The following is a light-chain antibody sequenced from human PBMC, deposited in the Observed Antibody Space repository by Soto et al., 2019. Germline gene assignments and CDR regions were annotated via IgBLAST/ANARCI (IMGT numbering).Light chain of an antibody. CDR2: DAS. CDR3: QQRSNWPPIT. J-gene: IGKJ5*01. V-gene: IGKV3D-20*02. CDR1: QSVSSSY. Sequence: EIVLTQSPGTLSLSPGERATLSCRAIQSVSSSYLAWYQQKPGQAPRLLIYDASNRATGIPARFSGSGSGTDITLTISSLEPEDFAVYYCQQRSNWPPITFGQGTRLEIK.